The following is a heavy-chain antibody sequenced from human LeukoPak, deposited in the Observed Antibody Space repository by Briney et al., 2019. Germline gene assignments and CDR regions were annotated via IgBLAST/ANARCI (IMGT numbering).Heavy chain of an antibody. D-gene: IGHD3-22*01. Sequence: ASVKVSCKASGYTFTSYGISWVRQAPGQGLEWMGWISAYNGNTNYAQKLQGRVTMTTDISTSTAYMELRSLRSDDTAVYYCAAGPGGYDSSGYPDYWGQGTPVTVSS. CDR3: AAGPGGYDSSGYPDY. V-gene: IGHV1-18*01. CDR1: GYTFTSYG. CDR2: ISAYNGNT. J-gene: IGHJ4*02.